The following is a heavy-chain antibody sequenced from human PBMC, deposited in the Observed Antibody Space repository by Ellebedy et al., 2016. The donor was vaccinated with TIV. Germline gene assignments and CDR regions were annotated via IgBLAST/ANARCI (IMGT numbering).Heavy chain of an antibody. Sequence: GESLKISCAASGFTFSIYAMGWVRQAPGKGLEWVSTISRNGGGTYYAGSVEGRFTISRDNSNNTLWLQMSGLRAEDTAVYYCVKVIATSGWPYYFHYWGQGTLVTVSS. CDR2: ISRNGGGT. CDR3: VKVIATSGWPYYFHY. J-gene: IGHJ4*02. CDR1: GFTFSIYA. D-gene: IGHD6-19*01. V-gene: IGHV3-23*01.